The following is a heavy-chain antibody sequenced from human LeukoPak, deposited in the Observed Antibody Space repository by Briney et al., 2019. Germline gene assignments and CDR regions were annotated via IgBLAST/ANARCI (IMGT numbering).Heavy chain of an antibody. Sequence: AGKVSCKASGGTFNTYAITWVRQAPGQGLEWMGRIILILDVADSAQRFQGRVTITADRSTSTVYMELNSLRSEDTAIYYCARFPVRGYTYGSVIDHMDVWGQGTTVIVFS. D-gene: IGHD5-18*01. CDR1: GGTFNTYA. J-gene: IGHJ6*02. CDR3: ARFPVRGYTYGSVIDHMDV. V-gene: IGHV1-69*04. CDR2: IILILDVA.